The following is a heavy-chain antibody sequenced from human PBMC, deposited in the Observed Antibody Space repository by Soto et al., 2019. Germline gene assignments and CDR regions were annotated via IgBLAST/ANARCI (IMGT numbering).Heavy chain of an antibody. V-gene: IGHV4-31*03. CDR3: ARVYCSGGSCYRFDY. CDR2: IYYSGST. Sequence: SETLSLTCTVSGGSISSGACYWSWIRQHPGRGLEWIGHIYYSGSTFYNSSLKSRVTISVDTSKNQFSLKLSSVTAADTAVYYCARVYCSGGSCYRFDYWGQGTLVTVSS. CDR1: GGSISSGACY. D-gene: IGHD2-15*01. J-gene: IGHJ4*02.